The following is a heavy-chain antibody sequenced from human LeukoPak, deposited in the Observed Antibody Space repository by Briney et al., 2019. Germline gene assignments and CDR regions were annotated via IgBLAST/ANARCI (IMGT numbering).Heavy chain of an antibody. CDR2: IYYTGNT. CDR3: AKQTGSGLFILP. J-gene: IGHJ4*02. D-gene: IGHD3/OR15-3a*01. CDR1: GVSISSSNSY. V-gene: IGHV4-39*01. Sequence: PSETLSLTCSVSGVSISSSNSYGGWIRQPPGKGLEWIGSIYYTGNTYYNASLKSRVTISIDTSKNQFSLKLTSVTAADTAVYYCAKQTGSGLFILPGGQGTLVTVSS.